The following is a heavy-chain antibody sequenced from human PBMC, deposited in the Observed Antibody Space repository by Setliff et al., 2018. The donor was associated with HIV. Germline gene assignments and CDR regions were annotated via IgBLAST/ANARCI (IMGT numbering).Heavy chain of an antibody. D-gene: IGHD2-2*01. CDR1: GVSISNYY. V-gene: IGHV4-59*01. CDR3: ARGGTSSNWFGP. J-gene: IGHJ5*02. Sequence: PSETLSLTCTVSGVSISNYYWSWIRQPPGKGLEWIGYMYYSVTTNYNPSLKSRATISLDTSKNQFSLNLTSVTAADTAVYYCARGGTSSNWFGPWGQGTLFTVSS. CDR2: MYYSVTT.